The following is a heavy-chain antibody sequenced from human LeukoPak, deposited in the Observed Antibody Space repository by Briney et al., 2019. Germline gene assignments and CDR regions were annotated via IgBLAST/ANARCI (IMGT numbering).Heavy chain of an antibody. CDR3: ATVRGDYARGMNGMDA. CDR2: IYIDGST. Sequence: GGSLRLSCAPSGFTVSSRYMSWVRQAPGKGLEWVSVIYIDGSTYYTDSVKGRFTISRDNFKNTLYLQMNSLRAEDTAVYYCATVRGDYARGMNGMDAWGKGTTVTVSS. J-gene: IGHJ6*04. CDR1: GFTVSSRY. D-gene: IGHD4-17*01. V-gene: IGHV3-53*01.